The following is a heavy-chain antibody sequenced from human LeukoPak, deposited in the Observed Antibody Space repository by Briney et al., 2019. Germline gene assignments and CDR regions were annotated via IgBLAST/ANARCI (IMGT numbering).Heavy chain of an antibody. CDR1: GGSISSYY. V-gene: IGHV4-4*07. Sequence: SETLSLTCTVSGGSISSYYWSWIRQPAGKGLEWIGRIYTSGSTNYNPSLKSRVTMSVDTSKNQFSLKLSSVTAADTAVYYCARDQDSSGYYYGNWFDPRGQGTLVTVSS. J-gene: IGHJ5*02. D-gene: IGHD3-22*01. CDR2: IYTSGST. CDR3: ARDQDSSGYYYGNWFDP.